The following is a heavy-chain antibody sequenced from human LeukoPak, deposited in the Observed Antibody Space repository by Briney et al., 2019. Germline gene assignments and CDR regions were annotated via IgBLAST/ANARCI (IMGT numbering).Heavy chain of an antibody. CDR2: ISSSSSYI. V-gene: IGHV3-21*01. CDR1: GFTFSSYS. Sequence: PGGSLRLSCAASGFTFSSYSMNWVRQAPGKGLEWVSSISSSSSYIYYADSVKGRFTISRDNAKNSLYLQMNSLRAEDTAVYYCARGGHYYDSSGVDYWGQGTLVTVSS. D-gene: IGHD3-22*01. CDR3: ARGGHYYDSSGVDY. J-gene: IGHJ4*02.